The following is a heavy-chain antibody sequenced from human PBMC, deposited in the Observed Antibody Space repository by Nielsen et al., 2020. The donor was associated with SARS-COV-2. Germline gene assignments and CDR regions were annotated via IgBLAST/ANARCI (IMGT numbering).Heavy chain of an antibody. D-gene: IGHD2-2*01. CDR3: ASGIVVAFDAFDI. CDR2: IYYSGST. V-gene: IGHV4-59*01. Sequence: SETLSLTCTVSGGSISSYYWSWIRQPPGKGLEWIGYIYYSGSTNYNPSLKSRVTISVDTSKNQFSLKLGSVTAADTAVYYCASGIVVAFDAFDIWGQGTMVTASS. J-gene: IGHJ3*02. CDR1: GGSISSYY.